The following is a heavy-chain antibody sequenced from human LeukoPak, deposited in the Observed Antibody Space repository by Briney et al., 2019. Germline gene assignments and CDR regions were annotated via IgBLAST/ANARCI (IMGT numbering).Heavy chain of an antibody. D-gene: IGHD6-13*01. Sequence: SETLSLTCTVSGGSISSGGYYWSWIRQPPGKGLEWIGCIYHSGSTYYNPSLKSRVTISVDTSKNQFSLKLRSVTAADAAVYYCARHQAEAGFRGDFDYWGQGTLVTVSS. CDR3: ARHQAEAGFRGDFDY. CDR1: GGSISSGGYY. CDR2: IYHSGST. V-gene: IGHV4-30-2*02. J-gene: IGHJ4*02.